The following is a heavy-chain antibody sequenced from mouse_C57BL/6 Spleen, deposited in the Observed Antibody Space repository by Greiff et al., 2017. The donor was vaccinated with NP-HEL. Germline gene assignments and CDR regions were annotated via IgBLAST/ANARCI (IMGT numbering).Heavy chain of an antibody. V-gene: IGHV1-85*01. CDR2: ISPRDGST. CDR3: EGITTAYYYAMDY. Sequence: VQLQQSGPELFPPGASVKLSCKASGYTFTSYDINWVKQRPGPGLEWIGWISPRDGSTKYNEKFKGKATLTVDTSSSTAYMELHSLTSEDSAVYFCEGITTAYYYAMDYWGQGTSVTVSS. D-gene: IGHD2-4*01. CDR1: GYTFTSYD. J-gene: IGHJ4*01.